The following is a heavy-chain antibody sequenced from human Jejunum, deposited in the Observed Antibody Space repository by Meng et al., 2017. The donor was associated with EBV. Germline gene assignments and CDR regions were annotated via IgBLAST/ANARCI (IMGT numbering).Heavy chain of an antibody. CDR2: IYYRGST. CDR1: GGSISSSDYY. Sequence: PQVQASGPGLVKPSETLSLTCTVPGGSISSSDYYWGWIRQPPGKGLEWIGNIYYRGSTYYNPSLKSRVTISVDTSKNQFSLKLSSVTAADTAVYYCARSVSSGYSTWLDPWGQGTLVTVSS. V-gene: IGHV4-39*07. J-gene: IGHJ5*02. CDR3: ARSVSSGYSTWLDP. D-gene: IGHD3-22*01.